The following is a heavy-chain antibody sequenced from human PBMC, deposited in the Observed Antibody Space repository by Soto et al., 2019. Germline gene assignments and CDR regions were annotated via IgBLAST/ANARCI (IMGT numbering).Heavy chain of an antibody. CDR1: GFNFDNYG. J-gene: IGHJ4*02. Sequence: SLRLSCQASGFNFDNYGMHWVRQAPGKGLEWVAVITYDGSNKYYADSVKGRFTISRDNSKNTLSLHLNTLKPEDTAVYHCAKDRVGGTFYTPLGFWGQGXLVTVYS. V-gene: IGHV3-30*18. D-gene: IGHD1-7*01. CDR2: ITYDGSNK. CDR3: AKDRVGGTFYTPLGF.